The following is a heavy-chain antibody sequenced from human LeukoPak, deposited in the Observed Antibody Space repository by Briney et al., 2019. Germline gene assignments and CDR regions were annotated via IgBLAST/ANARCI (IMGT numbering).Heavy chain of an antibody. Sequence: GGSLRLSCAASGLTFSDYYMSWIRQTPGEGLEWISYVSSSGDIIYYADSVKGRFTISRDNSKNTLYLQMNGLRAEDTAVYFCARENYYDSSGFYALGAFDIWGQGTLVTVSS. J-gene: IGHJ3*02. D-gene: IGHD3-22*01. CDR1: GLTFSDYY. V-gene: IGHV3-11*04. CDR2: VSSSGDII. CDR3: ARENYYDSSGFYALGAFDI.